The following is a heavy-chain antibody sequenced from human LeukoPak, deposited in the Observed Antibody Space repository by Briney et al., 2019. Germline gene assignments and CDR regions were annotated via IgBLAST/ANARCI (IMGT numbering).Heavy chain of an antibody. CDR2: ISWNSGSI. V-gene: IGHV3-9*01. Sequence: GGSLRLSCAASGFTFDDYAMHWVRRAPGKGLEWVSGISWNSGSIGYADSVKGRFTISRDNAKNSLYLQMNSLRAEDTALYYCAKAPDSGYDSNFDYWGQGTLVTVSS. CDR1: GFTFDDYA. D-gene: IGHD5-12*01. CDR3: AKAPDSGYDSNFDY. J-gene: IGHJ4*02.